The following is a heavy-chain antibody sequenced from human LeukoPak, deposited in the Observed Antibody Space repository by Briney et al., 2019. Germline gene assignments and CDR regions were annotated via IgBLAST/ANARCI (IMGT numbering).Heavy chain of an antibody. CDR1: GFTFSTYS. D-gene: IGHD3-10*01. CDR2: ISSSGTSI. Sequence: GGSLRLSCAASGFTFSTYSMNWVRQAPGKGLEWVSYISSSGTSIAYADSVKGRFTVSRDNAKNSLYLQMNSLRDEDTAVYYCERFAGEDYWGQGTLATVSS. V-gene: IGHV3-48*02. J-gene: IGHJ4*02. CDR3: ERFAGEDY.